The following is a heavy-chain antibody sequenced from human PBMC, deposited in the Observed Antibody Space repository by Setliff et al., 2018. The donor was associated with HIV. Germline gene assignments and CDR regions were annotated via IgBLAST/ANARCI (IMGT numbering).Heavy chain of an antibody. CDR1: GHTFSNSD. CDR3: ASGKGVGGVIITGGLDV. V-gene: IGHV1-8*01. Sequence: ASVKVSCKASGHTFSNSDIHWVRRATGQGLEWMGWMNPNTGVAGYALKFQGRVTMTRDTSISTAYMELSSLTSEDTAVYWCASGKGVGGVIITGGLDVWGIGTTVTVSS. J-gene: IGHJ6*04. D-gene: IGHD3-10*01. CDR2: MNPNTGVA.